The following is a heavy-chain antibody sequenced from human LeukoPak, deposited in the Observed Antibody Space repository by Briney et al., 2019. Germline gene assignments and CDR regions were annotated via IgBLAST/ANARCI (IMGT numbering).Heavy chain of an antibody. J-gene: IGHJ6*02. CDR3: ARSYCGGDCSNGYYYYGMDV. V-gene: IGHV1-8*01. CDR1: GYTFTSYD. Sequence: ASVKVSCKASGYTFTSYDINWVRQATGQGLEWMGWMNTNSGNTGYAQKFQGRVTMTRNTSISTAYMELSSLRSEDTAVYYCARSYCGGDCSNGYYYYGMDVWGQGTTVTVSS. D-gene: IGHD2-21*02. CDR2: MNTNSGNT.